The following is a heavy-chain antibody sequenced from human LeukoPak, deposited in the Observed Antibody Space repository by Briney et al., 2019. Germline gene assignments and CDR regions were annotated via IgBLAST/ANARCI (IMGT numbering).Heavy chain of an antibody. Sequence: ASVKVSCKASGYTFTSYDINWVRQATGQGLEWMGWMNPNSGNTGYAQKFQGRVTMTRNTSISTAYMELSSLRSEDTAVYYCARGDYDFWSGYYIGDYWGQGTLVTVSS. J-gene: IGHJ4*02. V-gene: IGHV1-8*01. D-gene: IGHD3-3*01. CDR1: GYTFTSYD. CDR2: MNPNSGNT. CDR3: ARGDYDFWSGYYIGDY.